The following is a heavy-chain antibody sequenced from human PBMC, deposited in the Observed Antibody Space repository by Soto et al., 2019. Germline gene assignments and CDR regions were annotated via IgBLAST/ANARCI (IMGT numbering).Heavy chain of an antibody. V-gene: IGHV3-23*01. CDR3: AKEVGNWNYINYYHYMDV. CDR1: GFTFNNYA. J-gene: IGHJ6*03. Sequence: GGSLRLSCAASGFTFNNYAMSWVRQAPGKGLEWGSAITGGGSNTYYADSVKGRFTISRDQSKSTLHLQMNSLRVEDTAVYFCAKEVGNWNYINYYHYMDVWGKGTTVTVSS. D-gene: IGHD1-7*01. CDR2: ITGGGSNT.